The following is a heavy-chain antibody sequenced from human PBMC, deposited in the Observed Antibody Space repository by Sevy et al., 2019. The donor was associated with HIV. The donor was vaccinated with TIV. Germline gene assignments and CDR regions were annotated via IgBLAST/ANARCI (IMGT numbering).Heavy chain of an antibody. Sequence: ASVKVSCKASGYNFNTYGITWARQAPGQGLEWVGWIGVNNGKTNYAARLQARISMTADTSTSTVYMELRTLTSDDTAMYFCARDSYDYDMHSSYRPPDYWGQGTLVTVSS. J-gene: IGHJ4*02. CDR2: IGVNNGKT. CDR1: GYNFNTYG. CDR3: ARDSYDYDMHSSYRPPDY. V-gene: IGHV1-18*01. D-gene: IGHD3-22*01.